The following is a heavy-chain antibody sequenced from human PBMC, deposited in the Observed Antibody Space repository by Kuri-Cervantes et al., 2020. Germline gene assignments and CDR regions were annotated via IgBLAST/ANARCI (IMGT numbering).Heavy chain of an antibody. CDR1: GYTFNTYH. Sequence: ASVKVSCKASGYTFNTYHIHWVRQAPGQGLEWMGTMESGGDVRMNTQTSQGRLTLTRDTSTNTVYMELSSLRSEDTAVYYCARGRIRGRLGDYIWGSYPEYFDYWGQGTLVTVSS. CDR2: MESGGDVR. D-gene: IGHD3-16*02. V-gene: IGHV1-46*02. CDR3: ARGRIRGRLGDYIWGSYPEYFDY. J-gene: IGHJ4*02.